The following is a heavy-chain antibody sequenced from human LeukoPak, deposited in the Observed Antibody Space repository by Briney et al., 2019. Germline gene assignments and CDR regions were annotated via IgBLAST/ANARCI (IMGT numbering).Heavy chain of an antibody. CDR2: IIPIFGTA. CDR1: GGTSSSYA. CDR3: ARAPGDYYGSGSYYNPTYYYYMDV. Sequence: GASVKVSCKASGGTSSSYAISWVRQAPGQGLEWMGGIIPIFGTANYAQKFQGRVTITADESTSTAYMELSSLRSEDTAVYYCARAPGDYYGSGSYYNPTYYYYMDVWGKGTTVTISS. V-gene: IGHV1-69*13. J-gene: IGHJ6*03. D-gene: IGHD3-10*01.